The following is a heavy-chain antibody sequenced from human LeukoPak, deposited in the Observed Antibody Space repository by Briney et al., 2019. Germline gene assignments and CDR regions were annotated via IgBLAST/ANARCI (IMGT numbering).Heavy chain of an antibody. Sequence: GGPLRLSCAASVFTFNDYGMRWARQGPGKGLVWVSGINWNGGTTGYADSVRGRFTISRDNAKNSLYLQMNSLRAEDTALYYCARDKHYYDSSNYVWGQGTLVTVSS. V-gene: IGHV3-20*04. CDR2: INWNGGTT. CDR3: ARDKHYYDSSNYV. CDR1: VFTFNDYG. D-gene: IGHD3-22*01. J-gene: IGHJ4*02.